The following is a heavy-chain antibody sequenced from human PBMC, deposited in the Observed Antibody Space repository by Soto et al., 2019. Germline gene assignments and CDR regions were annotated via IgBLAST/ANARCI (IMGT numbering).Heavy chain of an antibody. Sequence: GGSLRLSCAASGFTFSNAWMSWVRQAPGKGLEWVGRIKSKTDGGTTDYAAPVKGRFTISRDDSKNTLYLQMNSLKTEDTAVYYCTTGRGGYSSSWYELVSYWGQGTLVTVSS. CDR2: IKSKTDGGTT. D-gene: IGHD6-13*01. CDR3: TTGRGGYSSSWYELVSY. V-gene: IGHV3-15*01. J-gene: IGHJ4*02. CDR1: GFTFSNAW.